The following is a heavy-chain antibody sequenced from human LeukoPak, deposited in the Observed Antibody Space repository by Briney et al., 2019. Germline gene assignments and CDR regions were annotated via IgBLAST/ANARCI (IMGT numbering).Heavy chain of an antibody. CDR2: VVGSGVT. V-gene: IGHV3-23*01. J-gene: IGHJ4*02. CDR1: GFTSNNYA. Sequence: GGSLRLSCAASGFTSNNYAMSWVRQAPGKGLGWVSAVVGSGVTFYRDSVKGRFIISRDNSKNTLYLQMNSLRAEDTAVYYCAKGSAQWELYDYWGQGTLVTVSS. CDR3: AKGSAQWELYDY. D-gene: IGHD4-23*01.